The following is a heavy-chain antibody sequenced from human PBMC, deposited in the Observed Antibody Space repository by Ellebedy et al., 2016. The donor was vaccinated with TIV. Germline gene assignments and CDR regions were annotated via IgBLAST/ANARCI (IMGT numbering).Heavy chain of an antibody. J-gene: IGHJ3*02. D-gene: IGHD3-9*01. CDR2: INGDGSST. CDR3: ARWDFDSVNAFDI. V-gene: IGHV3-74*01. Sequence: GESLKISCGASGFAFSSNWMYWVRQDPGQGLVWVSRINGDGSSTKYADSVKGRFTISRDNAKNTLYLQMNSLRAEDTAVYYCARWDFDSVNAFDIWGQGTTVTVSS. CDR1: GFAFSSNW.